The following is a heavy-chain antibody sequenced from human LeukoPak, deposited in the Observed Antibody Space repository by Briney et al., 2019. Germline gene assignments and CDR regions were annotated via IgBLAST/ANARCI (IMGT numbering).Heavy chain of an antibody. Sequence: EASVKVSCKASGYTFTGYYMHWVRQAPGQGLEWMGWINPNSGGTNYVQKFQGRVTMTRDTSSSTAYMELSRLRSDDTAVYYCARDPRRYYDSSGYYFPYYFDYWGQGTLVTVSS. CDR2: INPNSGGT. V-gene: IGHV1-2*02. D-gene: IGHD3-22*01. CDR1: GYTFTGYY. CDR3: ARDPRRYYDSSGYYFPYYFDY. J-gene: IGHJ4*02.